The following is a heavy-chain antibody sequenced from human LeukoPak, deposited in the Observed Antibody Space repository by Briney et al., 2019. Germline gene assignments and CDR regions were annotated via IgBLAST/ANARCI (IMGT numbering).Heavy chain of an antibody. CDR1: GFTFSSYG. CDR3: AKDQRIGYSRDFDY. CDR2: ISYDGSNK. J-gene: IGHJ4*02. Sequence: GGSLRLSCAASGFTFSSYGMHWVRQAPGKGLEWVAVISYDGSNKYYADSVKGRFTISRDNSKNTLYLQMNSLRAEDTAVYYCAKDQRIGYSRDFDYWGQGTLVTVS. D-gene: IGHD2-15*01. V-gene: IGHV3-30*18.